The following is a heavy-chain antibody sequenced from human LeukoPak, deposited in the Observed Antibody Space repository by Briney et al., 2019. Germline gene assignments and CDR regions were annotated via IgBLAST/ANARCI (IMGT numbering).Heavy chain of an antibody. Sequence: QPGRSLILSCAASGFTFSSYGMHWVRQAPGKGLEWVAVIWYDGSNKYYADSVKGRFTISRDNSKNTLYLQMNSLRAEDTAVYYCARDQNYADYRGPFDYWGQGTLVTVSS. CDR1: GFTFSSYG. CDR2: IWYDGSNK. CDR3: ARDQNYADYRGPFDY. D-gene: IGHD3-16*01. J-gene: IGHJ4*02. V-gene: IGHV3-33*01.